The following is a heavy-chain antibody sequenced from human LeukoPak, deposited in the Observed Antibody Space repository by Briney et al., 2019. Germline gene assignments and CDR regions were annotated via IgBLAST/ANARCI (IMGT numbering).Heavy chain of an antibody. Sequence: ASVKVSCKASGGTFSSYAISWVRQAPGQGLEWMGRIIPILGIANYAQKFQGRVTITADKSTSTAYMELSSLRSEGTAVYYCARDHVVGATYFDYWGQGTLVTVSS. CDR1: GGTFSSYA. CDR3: ARDHVVGATYFDY. CDR2: IIPILGIA. J-gene: IGHJ4*02. V-gene: IGHV1-69*04. D-gene: IGHD1-26*01.